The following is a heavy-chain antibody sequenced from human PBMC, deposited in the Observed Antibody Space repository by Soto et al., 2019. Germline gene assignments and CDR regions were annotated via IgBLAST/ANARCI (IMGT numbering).Heavy chain of an antibody. CDR1: GFSLSTSGVG. D-gene: IGHD3-3*01. CDR2: IYWDDDK. V-gene: IGHV2-5*02. J-gene: IGHJ3*02. Sequence: QITLKESGPTLVKPTQTLTLTCTFSGFSLSTSGVGVDWIRQPPGKALEWLALIYWDDDKRSSPALKSRLTITKDTSKKQVVLTMTNMHPVDTAPYYCARNTMFGGLYAFDIWGQGTMVTVSS. CDR3: ARNTMFGGLYAFDI.